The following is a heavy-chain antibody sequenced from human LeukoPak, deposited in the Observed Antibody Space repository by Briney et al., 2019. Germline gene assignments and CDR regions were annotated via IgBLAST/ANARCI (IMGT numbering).Heavy chain of an antibody. D-gene: IGHD2-2*01. J-gene: IGHJ5*02. CDR1: GGSISSYY. CDR2: IYTSGST. Sequence: SETLSLTCTVSGGSISSYYWSWIRQPAGKGLEWIGRIYTSGSTNYNPSLKSRVTMSVDTSKNQFSLKLSSVTAADTAVYYCAREPVVPAASDNWFDPWGQGTLVTVSS. V-gene: IGHV4-4*07. CDR3: AREPVVPAASDNWFDP.